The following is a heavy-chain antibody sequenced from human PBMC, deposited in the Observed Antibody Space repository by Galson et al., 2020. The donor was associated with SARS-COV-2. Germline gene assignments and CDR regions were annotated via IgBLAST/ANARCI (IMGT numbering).Heavy chain of an antibody. CDR2: ISSNGGST. CDR3: ARDCGMVRGVGGFDY. V-gene: IGHV3-64*01. J-gene: IGHJ4*02. Sequence: GGSLRLSCAASGFTFSSYAMHWVRQAPGKGLEYVSAISSNGGSTYYANSVKGRFTISRDNSKNTLYLQMGSLRAEDMAVYYCARDCGMVRGVGGFDYWGQGTLVTVSS. D-gene: IGHD3-10*01. CDR1: GFTFSSYA.